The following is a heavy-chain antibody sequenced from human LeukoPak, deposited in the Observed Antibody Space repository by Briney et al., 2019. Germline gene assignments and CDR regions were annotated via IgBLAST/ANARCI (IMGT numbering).Heavy chain of an antibody. CDR2: IYYSGST. V-gene: IGHV4-59*08. D-gene: IGHD2-2*01. CDR1: GGSISSYY. CDR3: ARPSSTSCYFCALDI. Sequence: SETLSLTCTVSGGSISSYYWSWIRQPPGKALEWIGYIYYSGSTNYNPSLKSRVTISVDTSKNQFSLKLSSVTAADTAVYYCARPSSTSCYFCALDIWGRGTMVTVSS. J-gene: IGHJ3*02.